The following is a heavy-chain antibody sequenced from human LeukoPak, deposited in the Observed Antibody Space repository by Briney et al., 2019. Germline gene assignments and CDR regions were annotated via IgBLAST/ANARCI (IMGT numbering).Heavy chain of an antibody. V-gene: IGHV4-59*08. Sequence: SETLSLTCTVSGGSVSSYYWGWIRQPPGKGMEWIAYIYYSGITNYNPSLKRRVTISLDTPKNQISLKLSSVTAADTAVYYCARLQVYCGGDCYPRWFDPWGQGTLVTVSS. CDR1: GGSVSSYY. CDR2: IYYSGIT. D-gene: IGHD2-21*02. CDR3: ARLQVYCGGDCYPRWFDP. J-gene: IGHJ5*02.